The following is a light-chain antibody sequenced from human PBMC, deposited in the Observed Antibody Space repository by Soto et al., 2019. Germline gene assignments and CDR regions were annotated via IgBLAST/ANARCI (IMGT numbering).Light chain of an antibody. CDR1: LRDVGAYNL. CDR3: SAYTVRSTLV. CDR2: EVR. J-gene: IGLJ3*02. Sequence: QSALTQPASVSGSAGQSITISCSGTLRDVGAYNLVSWYQQHPGTAPKLIIYEVRNRPSGISSRFSGSRSGNTASLTISGLKYEDEGDYYCSAYTVRSTLVFGGGTKLTVL. V-gene: IGLV2-14*01.